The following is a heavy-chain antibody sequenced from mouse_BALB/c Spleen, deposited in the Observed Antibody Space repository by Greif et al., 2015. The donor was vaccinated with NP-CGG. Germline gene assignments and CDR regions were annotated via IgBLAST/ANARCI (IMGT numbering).Heavy chain of an antibody. J-gene: IGHJ3*01. D-gene: IGHD4-1*01. CDR2: INPSNGRT. Sequence: QVQLQQSGAELVKPRASVKLSCKASGYTFTSYWMHWVKQRPGQGLEWIGEINPSNGRTNYNEKFKSKATLTVDKSSSTAYMQLSSLTSEDSAVYYCARSDWDDGAYWGQGTLVTVSA. CDR1: GYTFTSYW. CDR3: ARSDWDDGAY. V-gene: IGHV1S81*02.